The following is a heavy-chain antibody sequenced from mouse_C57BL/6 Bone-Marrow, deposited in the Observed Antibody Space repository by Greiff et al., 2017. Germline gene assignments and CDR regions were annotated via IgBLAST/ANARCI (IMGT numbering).Heavy chain of an antibody. Sequence: EVQRVESGGGLVQPGGSMKLSCAASGFTFSDAWMDWVRQSPEKGLEWVAEIRNKANNHATYYAESVKGRLTISRDDSKSSVYLQMNSLRAEDTGIYYCTHYDYLAWFAYWGQGTLVTVSA. CDR1: GFTFSDAW. CDR2: IRNKANNHAT. V-gene: IGHV6-6*01. J-gene: IGHJ3*01. D-gene: IGHD2-4*01. CDR3: THYDYLAWFAY.